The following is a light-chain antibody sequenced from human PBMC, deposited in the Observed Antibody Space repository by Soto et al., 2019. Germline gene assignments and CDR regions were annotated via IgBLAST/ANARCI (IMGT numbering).Light chain of an antibody. CDR2: DAS. CDR3: QQYNSYSRT. V-gene: IGKV1-5*01. J-gene: IGKJ1*01. Sequence: DIQMTQSPSSLSASVGDRVTITCRASQSISSYLNWYQQKPGKAPKLLIYDASSLESGDPSRFSGSGFGTEFTLTISSLQPDDFATYYCQQYNSYSRTFGQGTKVDIK. CDR1: QSISSY.